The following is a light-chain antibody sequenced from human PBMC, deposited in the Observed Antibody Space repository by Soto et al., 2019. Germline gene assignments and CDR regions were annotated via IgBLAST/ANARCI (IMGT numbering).Light chain of an antibody. CDR2: SAS. CDR3: QQSLTMPIT. Sequence: DIQMTQSPASLSVSVGERVTITCRASHSINNYLNWYLQRPGQAPQLLIRSASTLQRGVPSRFSGSGSRTEFTLTIADLQPDDFGTYYCQQSLTMPITFGHGTRLEI. CDR1: HSINNY. V-gene: IGKV1-39*01. J-gene: IGKJ5*01.